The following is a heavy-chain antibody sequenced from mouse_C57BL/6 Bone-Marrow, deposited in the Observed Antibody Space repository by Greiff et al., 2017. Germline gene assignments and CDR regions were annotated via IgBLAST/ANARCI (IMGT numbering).Heavy chain of an antibody. V-gene: IGHV7-3*01. Sequence: DVKLVESGGGLVQPGGSLSLSCAASGFTFTDYYMSWVRQPPGKALEWLGFIRNKANGYTTEYSASVKGRFTISRDNYHSILYLQMNALRAGDSATYYCASLYYYGSPRYAMDYWGQGTSVTVSS. D-gene: IGHD1-1*01. J-gene: IGHJ4*01. CDR3: ASLYYYGSPRYAMDY. CDR2: IRNKANGYTT. CDR1: GFTFTDYY.